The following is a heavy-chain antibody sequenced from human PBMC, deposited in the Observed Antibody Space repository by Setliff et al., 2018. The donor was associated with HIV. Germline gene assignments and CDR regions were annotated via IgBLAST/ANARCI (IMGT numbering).Heavy chain of an antibody. CDR3: ARGLSSGYGDYFDY. D-gene: IGHD5-12*01. CDR2: VYTSGTT. J-gene: IGHJ4*02. CDR1: GGSISLYY. Sequence: SETLSLTCAVSGGSISLYYWSWIRQPAGKGLEWIGRVYTSGTTNYNPSLKSRVTMSVDTSKNQLSLRLSSVTAADTAVYYCARGLSSGYGDYFDYWGQGTLVTV. V-gene: IGHV4-4*07.